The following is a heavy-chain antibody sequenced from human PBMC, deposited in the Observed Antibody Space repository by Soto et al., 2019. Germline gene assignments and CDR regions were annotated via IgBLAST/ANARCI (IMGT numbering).Heavy chain of an antibody. CDR1: GFTFSSYG. CDR2: ISYDGSNK. J-gene: IGHJ4*02. CDR3: AKASDSSGYYSPRNPYIDY. D-gene: IGHD3-22*01. V-gene: IGHV3-30*18. Sequence: QVQLVESGGGVVQPGRSLRLSCAASGFTFSSYGMHWVRQAPGKGLEWVAVISYDGSNKYYADSVKGRFTISRDNSKNPLYLQMNSLRAEDTAVYYCAKASDSSGYYSPRNPYIDYWGQGTLVTVSS.